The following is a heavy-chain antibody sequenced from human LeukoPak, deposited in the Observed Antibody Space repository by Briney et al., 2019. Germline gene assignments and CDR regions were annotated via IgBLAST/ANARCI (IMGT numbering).Heavy chain of an antibody. J-gene: IGHJ6*02. Sequence: ASVKVSCKASGYTFTSYGISWVRQPPGQGLAGVGWVSAYYGNTNYAQKLQGRVTMTTHTSTSTAYMELRRLRSDDTAVYYCSRVRDCGCDCPRNYYYHGMDVWGQGTTVTVSS. V-gene: IGHV1-18*01. CDR2: VSAYYGNT. CDR1: GYTFTSYG. CDR3: SRVRDCGCDCPRNYYYHGMDV. D-gene: IGHD2-21*02.